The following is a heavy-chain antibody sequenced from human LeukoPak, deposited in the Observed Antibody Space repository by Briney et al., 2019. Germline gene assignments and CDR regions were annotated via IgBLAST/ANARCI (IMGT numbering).Heavy chain of an antibody. D-gene: IGHD3-10*01. V-gene: IGHV4-39*01. CDR1: GGSISSSSYY. Sequence: PSETLSLTCTVSGGSISSSSYYWGWIRQPPGKGLEWIGSIYYSGSTCYNPSLKSRVTISVDTSKNQFSLKLSSVTAADTAVYYCARRPLLWFGELLYPFDYWGQGTLVTVSS. CDR3: ARRPLLWFGELLYPFDY. J-gene: IGHJ4*02. CDR2: IYYSGST.